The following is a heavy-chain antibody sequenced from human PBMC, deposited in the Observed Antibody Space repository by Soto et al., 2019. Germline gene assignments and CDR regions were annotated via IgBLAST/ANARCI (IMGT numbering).Heavy chain of an antibody. D-gene: IGHD2-15*01. CDR2: IYWDDDK. CDR1: GFSLSTSGVG. J-gene: IGHJ4*02. V-gene: IGHV2-5*02. Sequence: QITLKESGPTLVKPTQTLTLTCTFSGFSLSTSGVGVGWIRQPPGKALEWLALIYWDDDKRYSPSLKSRLTIPKATSKNQVVLTMTNMDPVDTATYYCALAIVVVVAATPPFAYWGQGTLVTVSS. CDR3: ALAIVVVVAATPPFAY.